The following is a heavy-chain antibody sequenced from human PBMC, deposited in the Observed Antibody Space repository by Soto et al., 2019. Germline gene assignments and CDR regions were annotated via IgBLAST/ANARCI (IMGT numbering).Heavy chain of an antibody. V-gene: IGHV4-31*03. Sequence: SETLSLTCTVSGAPITSGAYYWTWVRQHPVKGLEWIGHIYYTGSTFYNPSLKSRLNISLDTSKNQFSLQLESMTAADTAIYYCARGGRFDLWGRGTLVTVSS. CDR3: ARGGRFDL. J-gene: IGHJ2*01. CDR1: GAPITSGAYY. CDR2: IYYTGST.